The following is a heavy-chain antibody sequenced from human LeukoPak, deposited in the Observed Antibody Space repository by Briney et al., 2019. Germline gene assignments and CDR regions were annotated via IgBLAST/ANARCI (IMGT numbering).Heavy chain of an antibody. CDR3: ARDGLSRGVGYYFDY. V-gene: IGHV4-39*07. J-gene: IGHJ4*02. CDR2: IYYSGST. Sequence: TSETLSLTCTVSGGSISSSSYYWGWIRQPPGKGLEWIGSIYYSGSTYYNPSLKSRVTISVDTSKNQFSLKLSSVTAADTAVYYCARDGLSRGVGYYFDYWGQGTLVTVSS. D-gene: IGHD3-3*01. CDR1: GGSISSSSYY.